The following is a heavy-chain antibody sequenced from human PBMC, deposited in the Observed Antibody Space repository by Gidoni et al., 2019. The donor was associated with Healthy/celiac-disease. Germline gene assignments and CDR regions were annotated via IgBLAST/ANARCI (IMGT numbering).Heavy chain of an antibody. V-gene: IGHV5-51*01. Sequence: EVQLVQSGAEVKKPGESLKISCQGSGYSFTRYWIGWVRQMPGKGLEWMGIIYPGDSDTRYSPSFQGQVTISADKSISTAYLQWSSLKASDTAMYYCARQCGGDCPTAEYFQHWGQGTLVTVSS. CDR2: IYPGDSDT. CDR3: ARQCGGDCPTAEYFQH. CDR1: GYSFTRYW. J-gene: IGHJ1*01. D-gene: IGHD2-21*02.